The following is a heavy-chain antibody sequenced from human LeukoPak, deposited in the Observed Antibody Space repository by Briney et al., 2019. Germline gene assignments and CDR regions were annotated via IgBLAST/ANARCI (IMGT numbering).Heavy chain of an antibody. J-gene: IGHJ5*02. CDR3: AGSLGYCSSTSCYAGEYNWFDP. CDR2: IIPIFGTA. V-gene: IGHV1-69*06. CDR1: GGTFSSYA. D-gene: IGHD2-2*01. Sequence: SVKVSCKASGGTFSSYAISWVRQAPGQGLEWMGGIIPIFGTANYAQKFQGRVTITADKSTSTAYMELSSLRSEDTVVYYCAGSLGYCSSTSCYAGEYNWFDPWGQGTLVTVSS.